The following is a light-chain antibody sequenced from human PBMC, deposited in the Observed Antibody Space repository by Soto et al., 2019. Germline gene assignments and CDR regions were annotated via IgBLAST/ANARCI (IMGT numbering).Light chain of an antibody. V-gene: IGLV1-40*01. CDR2: GDN. Sequence: SALTRPPSVSGAPGQRVSISCTGSTSNIGAPYDVHWYQHLPGTAPKLLIYGDNNRPSGVPDRFSGSKSGTSASLAITRLQAEDEADYYCQSYDISLHNYVFGTGTKAPS. CDR1: TSNIGAPYD. CDR3: QSYDISLHNYV. J-gene: IGLJ1*01.